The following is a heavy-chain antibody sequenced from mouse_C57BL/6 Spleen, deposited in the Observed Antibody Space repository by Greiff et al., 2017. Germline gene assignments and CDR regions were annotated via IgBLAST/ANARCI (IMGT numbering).Heavy chain of an antibody. CDR2: IYPSDSET. CDR1: GYTFTSYW. CDR3: ARADYGSSYEGGY. Sequence: QVQLQQPGAELVRPGSSVKLSCKASGYTFTSYWMDWVKQRPGQGLEWIGNIYPSDSETHYNQKFKDKATLTVDKSSSTAYMQLSSQTSEDSAVYYGARADYGSSYEGGYWGQGTTLTVSS. D-gene: IGHD1-1*01. J-gene: IGHJ2*01. V-gene: IGHV1-61*01.